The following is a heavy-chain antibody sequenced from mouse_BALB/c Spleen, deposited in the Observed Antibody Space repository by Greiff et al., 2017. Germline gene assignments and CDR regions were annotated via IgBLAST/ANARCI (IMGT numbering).Heavy chain of an antibody. CDR3: AREGLGLRGAWFAY. J-gene: IGHJ3*01. CDR2: ISNLAYSI. CDR1: GFTFSDYG. V-gene: IGHV5-15*02. D-gene: IGHD3-3*01. Sequence: EVKVVESGGGLVQPGGSRKLSCAASGFTFSDYGMAWVRQAPGKGPEWVAFISNLAYSIYYADTVTGRFTISRENAKNTLYLEMSSLRSEDTAMYYCAREGLGLRGAWFAYWGQGTLVTVSA.